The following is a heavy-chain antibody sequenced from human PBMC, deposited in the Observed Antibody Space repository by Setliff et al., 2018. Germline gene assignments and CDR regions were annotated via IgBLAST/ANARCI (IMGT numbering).Heavy chain of an antibody. Sequence: LRLSCAASGFTFSSYRVHWVRQAPGKGLEWVAVIWDDGGNKYHADSVKGRFTISRDNSKNTLYLQMNNLRAEDTATYYCAREARMGCFDYWGQGTPVTVS. CDR1: GFTFSSYR. V-gene: IGHV3-33*08. D-gene: IGHD6-19*01. J-gene: IGHJ4*02. CDR3: AREARMGCFDY. CDR2: IWDDGGNK.